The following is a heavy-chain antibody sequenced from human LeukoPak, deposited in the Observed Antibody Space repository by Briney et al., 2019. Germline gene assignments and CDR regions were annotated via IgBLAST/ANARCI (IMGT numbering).Heavy chain of an antibody. Sequence: SETLSLTCTVSGGSISSGDYYWSWIRQPPGKGLEWIGYIYYSGSTYYNPSLKSRVTISVDTSKNQFSLKLSSVTAADTAVYYCARVRGQLLKEYYFDYWGQGTLVTVSS. CDR1: GGSISSGDYY. V-gene: IGHV4-30-4*02. CDR2: IYYSGST. D-gene: IGHD6-6*01. J-gene: IGHJ4*02. CDR3: ARVRGQLLKEYYFDY.